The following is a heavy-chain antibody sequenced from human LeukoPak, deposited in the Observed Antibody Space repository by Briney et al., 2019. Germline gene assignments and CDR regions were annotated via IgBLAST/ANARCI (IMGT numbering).Heavy chain of an antibody. CDR3: AKSGRNWAYLEY. D-gene: IGHD7-27*01. J-gene: IGHJ4*02. V-gene: IGHV3-33*06. CDR2: IWYDGTNK. CDR1: GFTLSNYV. Sequence: GGSLRLSCAVSGFTLSNYVMHWVRQAPGRGLEWVAVIWYDGTNKYYADSVRGRFTISRDSSKNTLYLQMNSLRAEDTAVYYCAKSGRNWAYLEYWGQGTLVTVSS.